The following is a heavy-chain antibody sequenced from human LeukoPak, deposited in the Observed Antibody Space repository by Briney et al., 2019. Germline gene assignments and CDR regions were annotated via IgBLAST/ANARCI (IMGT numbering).Heavy chain of an antibody. D-gene: IGHD2-21*02. J-gene: IGHJ6*02. CDR3: ARGPGFDDNAGDAAQMDF. CDR2: IHYGGST. Sequence: PSETLSLTCNVSGDSISNYYWSWIRQPPGKGLESIGDIHYGGSTNSTPSLKSRVTIAVDTSKNQLSLTLSSVTAADTAVYDSARGPGFDDNAGDAAQMDFWGQGTTVTVSS. CDR1: GDSISNYY. V-gene: IGHV4-59*01.